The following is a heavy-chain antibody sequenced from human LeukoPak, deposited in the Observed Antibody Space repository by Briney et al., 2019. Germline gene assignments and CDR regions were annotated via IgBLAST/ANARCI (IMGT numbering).Heavy chain of an antibody. V-gene: IGHV4-4*02. CDR3: AREGGFYRALDY. CDR1: VGSVINTNW. J-gene: IGHJ4*02. CDR2: VHLDGRT. Sequence: SGTLSLTCGVSVGSVINTNWWTWVRQPPGKGLEWIGEVHLDGRTNYNPSLESRLTMSVDGSENQVSLKLTSVTAADTAVYYCAREGGFYRALDYSGQGTLVTVSS. D-gene: IGHD3-3*01.